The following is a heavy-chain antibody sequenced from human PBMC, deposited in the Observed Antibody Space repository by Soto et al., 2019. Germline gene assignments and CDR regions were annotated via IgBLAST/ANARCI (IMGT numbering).Heavy chain of an antibody. CDR2: INSDGSST. CDR3: ARDAVAGPGKTYYYYMDV. D-gene: IGHD6-19*01. J-gene: IGHJ6*03. CDR1: GFTFSSYW. V-gene: IGHV3-74*01. Sequence: GGSLRLSCAASGFTFSSYWMHWVRQAPGKGLVWVSRINSDGSSTSYADSVKGRFTISRDNAKNTLYLQMNSLRAEDTAVYYCARDAVAGPGKTYYYYMDVWGKGTTVTVSS.